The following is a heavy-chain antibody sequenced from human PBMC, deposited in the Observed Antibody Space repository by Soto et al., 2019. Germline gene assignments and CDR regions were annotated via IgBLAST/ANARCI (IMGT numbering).Heavy chain of an antibody. D-gene: IGHD6-13*01. CDR3: ARRIAAAGTDYYYYMDV. V-gene: IGHV1-18*01. CDR2: ISAYNGNT. CDR1: GYTFTSHG. J-gene: IGHJ6*03. Sequence: ASVKVSCKASGYTFTSHGISWVRQAPGQGLEWMGWISAYNGNTNYAQKLQGRVTMTTDTSTSTAYMELRSLRSDDTAVYYCARRIAAAGTDYYYYMDVWGKGTTVTVSS.